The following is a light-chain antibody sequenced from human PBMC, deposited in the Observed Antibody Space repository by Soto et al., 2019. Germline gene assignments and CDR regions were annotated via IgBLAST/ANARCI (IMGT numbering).Light chain of an antibody. CDR3: QQLNSYPT. J-gene: IGKJ5*01. CDR2: AAS. V-gene: IGKV1-9*01. CDR1: QGISNY. Sequence: DIQLTQSPSFLSASVGDRVTITCRASQGISNYLAWYQQKPGKAPKLLIYAASTLQSGVPSRFSAGGSGTEFTLRIRSLQPEDFATYYCQQLNSYPTFGQGTRLEIK.